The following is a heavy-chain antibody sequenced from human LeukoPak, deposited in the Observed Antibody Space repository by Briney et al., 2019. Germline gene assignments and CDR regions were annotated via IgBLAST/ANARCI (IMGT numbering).Heavy chain of an antibody. Sequence: PSETLSLTCTVSGGSISSGGYYWSWIRQHPGKGLEWIGYIYYSGSTYYNPSLKSRVTISVDTSKNQFSLKLSSVTAADTAVYYCASPVRTGGDKAMAGNFYWGQGTLVTVSS. CDR3: ASPVRTGGDKAMAGNFY. CDR1: GGSISSGGYY. D-gene: IGHD5-18*01. V-gene: IGHV4-31*03. J-gene: IGHJ4*02. CDR2: IYYSGST.